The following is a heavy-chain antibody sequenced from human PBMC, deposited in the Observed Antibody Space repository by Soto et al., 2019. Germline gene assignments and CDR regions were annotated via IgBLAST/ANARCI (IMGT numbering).Heavy chain of an antibody. Sequence: GGSLRLSCAASGFTFSSYAMSWVRQAPGKGLDWVSAISGSGGSTYYADSVKGRFTISRDNSKNTLYLQMNSLRAEDTAVYYCAKDPQQLGTYYYYYYGMDVWGQGTTVTVSS. V-gene: IGHV3-23*01. J-gene: IGHJ6*02. D-gene: IGHD6-13*01. CDR3: AKDPQQLGTYYYYYYGMDV. CDR2: ISGSGGST. CDR1: GFTFSSYA.